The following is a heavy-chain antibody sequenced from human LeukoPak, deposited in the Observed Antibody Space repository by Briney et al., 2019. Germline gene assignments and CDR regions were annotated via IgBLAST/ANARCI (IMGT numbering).Heavy chain of an antibody. CDR3: ARVKFRGYFDY. D-gene: IGHD3-10*01. CDR2: IYSGGST. CDR1: GFTFSSYA. J-gene: IGHJ4*02. V-gene: IGHV3-53*04. Sequence: GGSLRLSCAASGFTFSSYAMSWVRQAPGKGLEWVSLIYSGGSTSYADSVKGRFTISRHNSKNTLSLQMSSLRAEDTAVYYCARVKFRGYFDYWGQGTLVTVSS.